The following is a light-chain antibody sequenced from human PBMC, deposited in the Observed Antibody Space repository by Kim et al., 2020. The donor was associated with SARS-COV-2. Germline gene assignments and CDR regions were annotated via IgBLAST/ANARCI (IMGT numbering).Light chain of an antibody. CDR1: QGISSY. CDR2: AAS. J-gene: IGKJ1*01. Sequence: DIQLTQSPSFLSASVGDRVTITCRASQGISSYLAWYQQKPGKAPKLLIYAASTLQSGVPSRFSGSGSGTEFTLTISSLQPEHFATYYCQQLNSYQWTFGQGTKVDIK. CDR3: QQLNSYQWT. V-gene: IGKV1-9*01.